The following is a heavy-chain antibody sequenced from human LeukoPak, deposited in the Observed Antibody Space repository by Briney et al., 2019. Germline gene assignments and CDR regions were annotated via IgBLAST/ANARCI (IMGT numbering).Heavy chain of an antibody. Sequence: GGSLRLSCTVSGFTVSSNSMSWVRQAPGKGLEWVSSISSSYNYIYYADSVKGRFTISRDNAKNSLYLQMNSLRAEDTAVYYCARDLGVIVHPSDYWGQGTLVTVSS. CDR2: ISSSYNYI. J-gene: IGHJ4*02. D-gene: IGHD3-16*02. V-gene: IGHV3-21*01. CDR1: GFTVSSNS. CDR3: ARDLGVIVHPSDY.